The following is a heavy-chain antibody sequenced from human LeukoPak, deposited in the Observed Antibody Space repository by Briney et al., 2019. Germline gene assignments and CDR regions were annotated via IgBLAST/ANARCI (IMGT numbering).Heavy chain of an antibody. V-gene: IGHV3-15*01. CDR2: IKSKTDGGTT. CDR1: GFTFSNAW. CDR3: TQYTYGFFQY. J-gene: IGHJ4*02. Sequence: GGSLRLSCAASGFTFSNAWMSWVRQAPGKGLEWVGRIKSKTDGGTTDYAAPVKGRLKNTLYLQMNSLKTEDTAVYYCTQYTYGFFQYWGQGTLVTVSS. D-gene: IGHD5-18*01.